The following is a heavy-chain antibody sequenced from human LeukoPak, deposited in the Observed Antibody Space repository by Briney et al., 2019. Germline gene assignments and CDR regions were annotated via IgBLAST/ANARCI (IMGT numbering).Heavy chain of an antibody. Sequence: GGSLRLSCAASGFTFTGYWMVWVRQAPGKGLEWVANIKQDGSQKHYVDSVKGRFTISRDNAKKSLYLQMSDLRAEDTGVYYCAREDWGPDYWGQGTLVTVSS. CDR1: GFTFTGYW. V-gene: IGHV3-7*01. CDR3: AREDWGPDY. CDR2: IKQDGSQK. D-gene: IGHD7-27*01. J-gene: IGHJ4*02.